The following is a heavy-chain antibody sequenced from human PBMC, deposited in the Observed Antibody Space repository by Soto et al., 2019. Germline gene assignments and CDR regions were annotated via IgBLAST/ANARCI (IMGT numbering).Heavy chain of an antibody. CDR3: ARGGTYYYDSSGYYGAYYYYGMDV. Sequence: PSETLSLTCTVSGCSISSGDYYWSWIRQPPGKGLEWIGYIYYSGSTYYNPSLKSRVTISVDTSKNQFSLKLSSVTAADTAVYYCARGGTYYYDSSGYYGAYYYYGMDVWGQGTTVTVSS. D-gene: IGHD3-22*01. J-gene: IGHJ6*02. V-gene: IGHV4-30-4*01. CDR2: IYYSGST. CDR1: GCSISSGDYY.